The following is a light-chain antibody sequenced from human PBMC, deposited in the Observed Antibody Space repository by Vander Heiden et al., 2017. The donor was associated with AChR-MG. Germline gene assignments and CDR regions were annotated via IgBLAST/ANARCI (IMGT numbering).Light chain of an antibody. Sequence: ENVLTPSPGTLSLSPGERATVSCRASQSLSRNYLAWYQHKPGQAPRLVIFAASSRATDIPDRFSGSGSGTDFTLTINRLEPEDFAVYYCQQYDTLPLTFGGGTKVEIK. V-gene: IGKV3-20*01. J-gene: IGKJ4*01. CDR1: QSLSRNY. CDR3: QQYDTLPLT. CDR2: AAS.